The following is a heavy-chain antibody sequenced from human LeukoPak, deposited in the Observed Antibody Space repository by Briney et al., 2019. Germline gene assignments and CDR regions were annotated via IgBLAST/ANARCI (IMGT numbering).Heavy chain of an antibody. CDR2: ISGSGGR. CDR1: GFTFISYA. V-gene: IGHV3-23*01. CDR3: AREGAVAGTGVYYYGMDV. D-gene: IGHD6-19*01. Sequence: GGSLRLSCAASGFTFISYAMSWVRQAPGKGLEWVSGISGSGGRYYADSVKGRFTISRDNSKNTLYLQMNSLRAEDTAVYYCAREGAVAGTGVYYYGMDVWGKGTTVTVSS. J-gene: IGHJ6*04.